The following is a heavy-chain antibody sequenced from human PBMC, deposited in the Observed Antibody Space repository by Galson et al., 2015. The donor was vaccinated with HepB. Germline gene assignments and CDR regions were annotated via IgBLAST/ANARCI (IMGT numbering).Heavy chain of an antibody. D-gene: IGHD3-3*01. CDR1: GFTFSTSA. J-gene: IGHJ6*02. CDR3: AKGPTIFGVVIISVEYYYGMDV. Sequence: SLRLSCAASGFTFSTSAMSWVRQAPGKGLEWVSAISGSGGSTYYADSVKGRFTISRDNSKNTLYLQMNSLSAEDTALYYCAKGPTIFGVVIISVEYYYGMDVWGQGTTVTVSS. V-gene: IGHV3-23*01. CDR2: ISGSGGST.